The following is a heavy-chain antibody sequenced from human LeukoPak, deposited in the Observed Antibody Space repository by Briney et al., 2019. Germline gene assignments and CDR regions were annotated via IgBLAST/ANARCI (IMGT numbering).Heavy chain of an antibody. V-gene: IGHV3-23*01. CDR3: AKTTAGYSSGRYPGWPVDY. Sequence: HPGGSLRLSCAASGFTFGSYAMYWVRQAPGKGLEWVSGISGSVGSTFYADSVKGRFTISRDNSENTVYLQMNSLRADDTAVYYCAKTTAGYSSGRYPGWPVDYWGQGTLVTVSS. D-gene: IGHD6-19*01. CDR1: GFTFGSYA. CDR2: ISGSVGST. J-gene: IGHJ4*02.